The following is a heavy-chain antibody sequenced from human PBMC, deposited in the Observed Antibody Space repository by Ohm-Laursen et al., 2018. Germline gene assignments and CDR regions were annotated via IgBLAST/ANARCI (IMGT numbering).Heavy chain of an antibody. J-gene: IGHJ4*02. CDR1: GFTFRKYG. CDR2: ISYDGRAK. V-gene: IGHV3-30*03. CDR3: AREGGAGYSSTYFDS. Sequence: SLRLSCAASGFTFRKYGMQWVRQAPGKGPEWVAVISYDGRAKLYTDSVKGRFAISRDDSKDTLFLHKNNLRVEDTALYYCAREGGAGYSSTYFDSWGPGTPVTVSS. D-gene: IGHD6-19*01.